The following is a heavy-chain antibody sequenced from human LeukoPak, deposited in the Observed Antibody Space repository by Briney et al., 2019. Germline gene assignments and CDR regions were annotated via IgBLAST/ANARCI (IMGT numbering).Heavy chain of an antibody. Sequence: PGGSLRLSCAASGFTFSSYAMSWVRQAPGKGLEWVSAISGSGGSTYYADSVKGRFTISRDNSKNTLYLQMNSLRAEDTAVYYCANDYGSGSYRGRFDYWGQGTLVTVSS. CDR3: ANDYGSGSYRGRFDY. V-gene: IGHV3-23*01. CDR2: ISGSGGST. D-gene: IGHD3-10*01. J-gene: IGHJ4*02. CDR1: GFTFSSYA.